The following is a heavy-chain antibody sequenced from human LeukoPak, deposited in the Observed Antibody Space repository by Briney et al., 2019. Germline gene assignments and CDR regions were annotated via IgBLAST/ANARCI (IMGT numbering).Heavy chain of an antibody. CDR2: IWHDGTQE. J-gene: IGHJ3*02. V-gene: IGHV3-30*02. CDR1: GFTFSDHV. D-gene: IGHD2/OR15-2a*01. Sequence: GGSLRLSCTTSGFTFSDHVMHWVRQAPGKGLEWVAFIWHDGTQEHYADSVKGRFTISRDNSKNTVHLQMNSLRVDDAALYFCAREGGASTCEGGFDMWGPGTMVTVSS. CDR3: AREGGASTCEGGFDM.